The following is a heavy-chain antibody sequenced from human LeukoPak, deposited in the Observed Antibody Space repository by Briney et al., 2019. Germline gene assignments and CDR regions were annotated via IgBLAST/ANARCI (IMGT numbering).Heavy chain of an antibody. CDR2: IWYDGSNK. Sequence: PGGSLRLSCAASGFTFISYDIHWVRQAPGKGLEWVAVIWYDGSNKYYADSVKGRFTISRDISKNTLYLQMNSLRAEDTAVYYCARHKDCTFAYWSQGTLVTVSS. V-gene: IGHV3-33*08. J-gene: IGHJ4*02. CDR1: GFTFISYD. CDR3: ARHKDCTFAY. D-gene: IGHD2-21*02.